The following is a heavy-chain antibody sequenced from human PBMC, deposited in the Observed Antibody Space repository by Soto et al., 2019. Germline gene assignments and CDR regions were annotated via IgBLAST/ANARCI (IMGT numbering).Heavy chain of an antibody. J-gene: IGHJ4*02. V-gene: IGHV1-46*02. Sequence: QVQLVQSGAEVRKPGASVKVSCKASGYTFNRHYIQWVRQAPGQGLEWMGMIDPSGGDTNYAKKFQCRVTRTSDTSTSTVYMELISLRSEDTAVYYCAKRRGVGLTRSSFDYWGPGTLVIVSS. CDR2: IDPSGGDT. CDR3: AKRRGVGLTRSSFDY. CDR1: GYTFNRHY. D-gene: IGHD1-26*01.